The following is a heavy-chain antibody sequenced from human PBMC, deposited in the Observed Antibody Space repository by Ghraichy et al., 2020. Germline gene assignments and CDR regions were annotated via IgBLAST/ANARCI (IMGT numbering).Heavy chain of an antibody. Sequence: SETLSLTCTVSGGSISSSSYYWGWIRQPPGKGLEWIGSIYYSGSTYYNPSLKSRVTISVDTSKNQFSLKLSSVTAADTAVYYCARESSVFWSGYFPLGYYEYDIDVGSKGYTVTVS. CDR2: IYYSGST. V-gene: IGHV4-39*07. CDR3: ARESSVFWSGYFPLGYYEYDIDV. CDR1: GGSISSSSYY. J-gene: IGHJ6*03. D-gene: IGHD3-3*01.